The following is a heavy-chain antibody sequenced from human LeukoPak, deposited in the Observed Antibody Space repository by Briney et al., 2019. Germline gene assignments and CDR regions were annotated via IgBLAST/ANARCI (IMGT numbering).Heavy chain of an antibody. D-gene: IGHD3-10*01. J-gene: IGHJ4*02. CDR3: TRDALFGSGRTHLDF. Sequence: GGSLRLSCAASEFTFNRYWMSWVRQAPGKGLQWVANIKQDGSEAHYVDSVKGRFTISRDNAKNSLSLRMSSLNVDDTGVYFCTRDALFGSGRTHLDFWSQGTLVSVSS. V-gene: IGHV3-7*04. CDR2: IKQDGSEA. CDR1: EFTFNRYW.